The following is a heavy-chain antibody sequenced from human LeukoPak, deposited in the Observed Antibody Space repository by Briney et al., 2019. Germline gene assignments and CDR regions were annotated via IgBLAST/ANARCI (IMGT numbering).Heavy chain of an antibody. Sequence: SETLSLTCTVSGGSISSYYWSWIRQPPGKGLEWIGYIYYSGGTNYHPSLKSRVTILVDTSKNQFSLKLTSVSAADTAVYYCARDGYATDAFDFWGQGTVVTVS. CDR1: GGSISSYY. V-gene: IGHV4-59*01. CDR2: IYYSGGT. D-gene: IGHD3-16*01. J-gene: IGHJ3*01. CDR3: ARDGYATDAFDF.